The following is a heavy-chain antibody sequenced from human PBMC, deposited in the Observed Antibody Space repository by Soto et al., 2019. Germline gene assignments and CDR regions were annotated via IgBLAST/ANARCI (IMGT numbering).Heavy chain of an antibody. J-gene: IGHJ3*02. CDR2: IYYSGST. Sequence: SETLSLTCTVSGGSISSYYWSWIRQPPGKGLEWIGYIYYSGSTNYNPSLKSRVTISVDTSKNQFSLKLSSVTAADTAVYYCARPSGSQDAFDIWGQGTMVTVSS. V-gene: IGHV4-59*08. CDR1: GGSISSYY. CDR3: ARPSGSQDAFDI. D-gene: IGHD1-26*01.